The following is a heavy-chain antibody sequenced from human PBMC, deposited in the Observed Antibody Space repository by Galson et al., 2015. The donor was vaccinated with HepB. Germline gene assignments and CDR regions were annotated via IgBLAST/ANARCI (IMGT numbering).Heavy chain of an antibody. D-gene: IGHD3-22*01. CDR3: ASPVGPLNYYDSSGYYYGYGY. Sequence: SVKVSCKASGGTFSSYAISWVRQAPGQGLEWMGGIIPIFGTANYAQKFQGRVTITADESTSTAYMELSSLRSEDTAVYYCASPVGPLNYYDSSGYYYGYGYWGQGTLVTVSS. CDR2: IIPIFGTA. V-gene: IGHV1-69*13. CDR1: GGTFSSYA. J-gene: IGHJ4*02.